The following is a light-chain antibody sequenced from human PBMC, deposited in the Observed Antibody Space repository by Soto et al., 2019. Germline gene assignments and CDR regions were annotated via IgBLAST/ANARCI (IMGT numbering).Light chain of an antibody. V-gene: IGKV3-15*01. J-gene: IGKJ1*01. CDR1: QSVGRN. Sequence: EVVMTQSPVTLSVSPGETATLSCRSSQSVGRNLAWYQQKPGQAPRLLLYGTSTRATGIPARFSGSGSGTEFTLTITSLHPQDFAVNYNQHYDHWPPQTFDQRAKVDSK. CDR2: GTS. CDR3: QHYDHWPPQT.